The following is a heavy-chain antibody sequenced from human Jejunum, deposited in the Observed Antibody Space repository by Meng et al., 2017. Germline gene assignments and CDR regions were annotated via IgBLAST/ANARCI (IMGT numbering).Heavy chain of an antibody. CDR2: IDPTGGSI. CDR3: ARGHYGLDV. J-gene: IGHJ6*02. CDR1: GFTLRIHW. Sequence: GESLKISWAASGFTLRIHWLTWGRQTPGKGLEWVSYIDPTGGSIFYTDSVKGRFTISRDNAKNSLFLQMNSLRDEDTAVYYCARGHYGLDVWGQGTMVTVSS. V-gene: IGHV3-11*01.